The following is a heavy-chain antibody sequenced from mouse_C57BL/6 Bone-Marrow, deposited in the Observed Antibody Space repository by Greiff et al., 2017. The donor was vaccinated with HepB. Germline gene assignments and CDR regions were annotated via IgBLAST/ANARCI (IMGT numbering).Heavy chain of an antibody. J-gene: IGHJ4*01. D-gene: IGHD2-5*01. CDR2: ISNGGGST. V-gene: IGHV5-12*01. Sequence: EVKLVESGGGLVQPGGSLKLSCAASGFTFSDYYMYWVRQTPEKRLEWVAYISNGGGSTYYPDTVKGRFTISRDNAKNTLYLQMNRLTSEDTAMYYCARTYSNYVNYYAMDYWGQGTSVTVSS. CDR3: ARTYSNYVNYYAMDY. CDR1: GFTFSDYY.